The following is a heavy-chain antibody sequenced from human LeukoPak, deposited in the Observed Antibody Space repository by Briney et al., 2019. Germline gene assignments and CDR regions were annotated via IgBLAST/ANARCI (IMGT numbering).Heavy chain of an antibody. V-gene: IGHV1-46*01. CDR1: GDTFTTDY. Sequence: ASVKVSCKASGDTFTTDYIHWVRQGPGQGPEWMGVSNPSGGSTTNAQKFQGRVTMTRDTSTSTVYMELSSLRSEDTAIYYRARARGSGSYYGHGYYYYHYMDVWGKGTTVTVSS. D-gene: IGHD3-10*01. CDR2: SNPSGGST. CDR3: ARARGSGSYYGHGYYYYHYMDV. J-gene: IGHJ6*03.